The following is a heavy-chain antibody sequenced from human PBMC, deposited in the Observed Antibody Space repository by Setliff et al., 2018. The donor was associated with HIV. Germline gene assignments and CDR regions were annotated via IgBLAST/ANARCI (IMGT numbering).Heavy chain of an antibody. D-gene: IGHD5-12*01. V-gene: IGHV1-69*04. J-gene: IGHJ3*01. Sequence: ASVKVSCKDSGGTFGNFAISWVRQAPGRRLEWLGKIIPRLGLADYAPKFQGRVTISADESTNTVYMALSRLTSDDLAVYYCARGEMATMESDDAFDLWGQGTMVTVSS. CDR1: GGTFGNFA. CDR2: IIPRLGLA. CDR3: ARGEMATMESDDAFDL.